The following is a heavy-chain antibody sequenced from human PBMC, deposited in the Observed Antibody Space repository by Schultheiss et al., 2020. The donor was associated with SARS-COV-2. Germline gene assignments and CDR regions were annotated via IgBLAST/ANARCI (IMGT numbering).Heavy chain of an antibody. V-gene: IGHV3-11*04. CDR2: ISSSGSTI. J-gene: IGHJ5*02. Sequence: GGSLRLSCAASGFTFSDYYMSWIRQAPGKGLEWVSYISSSGSTIYYADSVKGRFTISRDNAKNSLYLQMNNLRVEDTAIYYCARARAEQHLPFSWGPIPHPTTWFDPWGQGTLVTVSS. CDR1: GFTFSDYY. CDR3: ARARAEQHLPFSWGPIPHPTTWFDP. D-gene: IGHD6-13*01.